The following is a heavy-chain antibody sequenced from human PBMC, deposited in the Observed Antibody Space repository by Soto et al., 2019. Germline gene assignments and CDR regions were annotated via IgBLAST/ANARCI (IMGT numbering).Heavy chain of an antibody. CDR1: GDSLSSNTAA. V-gene: IGHV6-1*01. Sequence: PSQTLSLTCAISGDSLSSNTAAWSWIRQSPSRGLEWLGRTYYRSKWYIDYATSLKSRMTINPDTSKNQFSLQLLSVTPEDTAVFYCARGSYASTWYWGRGTLDTVSS. D-gene: IGHD2-8*01. J-gene: IGHJ4*02. CDR2: TYYRSKWYI. CDR3: ARGSYASTWY.